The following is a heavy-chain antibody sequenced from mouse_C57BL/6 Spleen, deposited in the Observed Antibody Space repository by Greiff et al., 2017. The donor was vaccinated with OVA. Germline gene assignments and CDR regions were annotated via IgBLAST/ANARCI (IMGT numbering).Heavy chain of an antibody. CDR2: ISYDGSN. Sequence: VQLKESGPGLVKPSQSLSLTCSVTGYSITSGYYWNWIRQFPGNKLEWMGYISYDGSNNYNPSLKNRISITRDTSKNQFFLKLNSVTTEDTATXYCARDRGDYDAYFDYWGQGTTLTVSS. CDR3: ARDRGDYDAYFDY. CDR1: GYSITSGYY. J-gene: IGHJ2*01. D-gene: IGHD2-4*01. V-gene: IGHV3-6*01.